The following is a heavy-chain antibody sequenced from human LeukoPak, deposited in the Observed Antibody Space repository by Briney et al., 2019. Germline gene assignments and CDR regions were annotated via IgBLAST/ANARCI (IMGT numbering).Heavy chain of an antibody. V-gene: IGHV5-51*01. CDR1: GYSFTSYW. CDR2: IYPGDSDT. Sequence: GESLKISCKGSGYSFTSYWIGWVRQMPGKGLEWMGIIYPGDSDTRYSPSFQGQVTISADKSISTAYLQWSSLKASDTAMYYCARLHGGNSPDAPAGYWGQGTLVTVSS. D-gene: IGHD4-23*01. J-gene: IGHJ4*02. CDR3: ARLHGGNSPDAPAGY.